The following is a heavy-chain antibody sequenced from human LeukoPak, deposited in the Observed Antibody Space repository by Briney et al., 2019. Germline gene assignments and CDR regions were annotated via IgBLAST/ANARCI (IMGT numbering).Heavy chain of an antibody. CDR2: MNPNSGNT. Sequence: ASVKVSCKASGYTFTRYYMHWVRQAPGQGLEWMGWMNPNSGNTGYAQKFQGRVTITRNTSISTAYMELSSLRSEDTAVYYCARGKGVLLWFGELKQGFDPWGQGTLVTVSS. CDR1: GYTFTRYY. V-gene: IGHV1-8*03. D-gene: IGHD3-10*01. J-gene: IGHJ5*02. CDR3: ARGKGVLLWFGELKQGFDP.